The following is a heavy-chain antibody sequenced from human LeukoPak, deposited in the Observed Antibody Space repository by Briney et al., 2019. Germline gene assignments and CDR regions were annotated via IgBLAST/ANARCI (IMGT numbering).Heavy chain of an antibody. D-gene: IGHD5-18*01. CDR2: IRYDGSNK. CDR3: TGFQGYSSYFDY. CDR1: GFTFSSYG. V-gene: IGHV3-30*02. Sequence: GGSLRLSCAASGFTFSSYGMHWVRQAPGKGLEWVAFIRYDGSNKYYADSVKGRFTISRDNSKNTLYLQMNSLKTEDTAVYYCTGFQGYSSYFDYWGQGTLVTVSS. J-gene: IGHJ4*02.